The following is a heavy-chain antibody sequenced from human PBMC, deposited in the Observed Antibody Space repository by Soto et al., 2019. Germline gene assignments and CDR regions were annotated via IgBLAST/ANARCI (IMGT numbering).Heavy chain of an antibody. CDR3: AKGGASYYDTSGYFPYQYYGLDV. D-gene: IGHD3-22*01. CDR1: GGSFSGNY. V-gene: IGHV4-34*01. J-gene: IGHJ6*02. Sequence: SETLSLTCAVYGGSFSGNYWNWIRQPPGKGLEWIGEINDSGSTNNNPSLKSRVTISLDTSKNQFSLKLSAVTAADKAVYFCAKGGASYYDTSGYFPYQYYGLDVWGQGTTVTVSS. CDR2: INDSGST.